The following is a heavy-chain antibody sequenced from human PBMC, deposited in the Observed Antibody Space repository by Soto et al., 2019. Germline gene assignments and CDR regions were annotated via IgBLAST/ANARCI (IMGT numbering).Heavy chain of an antibody. D-gene: IGHD6-13*01. CDR3: AKDAILVSSSFNYFDF. CDR2: ISGSGGAT. V-gene: IGHV3-23*01. Sequence: LRLSCVVSGFIPSSYAMSWVRQAPGKGLEWVSGISGSGGATSYADSVKGRFTMSRDNSKNTLYLQMNSLSAEDTAIYYCAKDAILVSSSFNYFDFWGQGAMVTVYS. CDR1: GFIPSSYA. J-gene: IGHJ4*02.